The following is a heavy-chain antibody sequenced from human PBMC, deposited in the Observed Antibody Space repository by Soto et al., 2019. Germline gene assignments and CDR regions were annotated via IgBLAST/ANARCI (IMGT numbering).Heavy chain of an antibody. V-gene: IGHV4-59*01. D-gene: IGHD2-21*02. CDR2: IYYSGST. J-gene: IGHJ5*02. CDR3: ARDHCGGDCLGWFDP. Sequence: SETLSLTCTVSGGSIVSYYCICIRHPPGKGLEWIGYIYYSGSTNYNPSLKSRVTISVDTSKNQFSLKLSSVTAADTAVYYCARDHCGGDCLGWFDPWGQGTLVTVSS. CDR1: GGSIVSYY.